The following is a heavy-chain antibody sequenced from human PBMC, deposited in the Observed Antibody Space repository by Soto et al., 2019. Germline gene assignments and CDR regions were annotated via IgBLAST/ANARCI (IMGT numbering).Heavy chain of an antibody. CDR3: ARAIDYDILTGYPAPPDY. V-gene: IGHV3-13*01. D-gene: IGHD3-9*01. CDR1: GFTVSSSY. CDR2: IGTAGDT. Sequence: GGSLRLSCAASGFTVSSSYMSWVRQAPGKRLEWVSAIGTAGDTYYPGSVKGRFTISRENAKNSLYLQMNSLRAGDTAVYYCARAIDYDILTGYPAPPDYWGRGTLVTVSS. J-gene: IGHJ4*02.